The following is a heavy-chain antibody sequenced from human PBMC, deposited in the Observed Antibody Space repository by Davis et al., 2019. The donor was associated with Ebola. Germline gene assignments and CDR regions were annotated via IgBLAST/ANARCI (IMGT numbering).Heavy chain of an antibody. Sequence: SETLSLTCAVSGGSISSGGYSWSWIRQSPGKGLEWIAYIDYSGSTNYNPALKSRVSISVDTSKNQFSLKLSSVTAADTAVYFCARRGSGGRSMDVWGQGTTVTVSS. D-gene: IGHD1-26*01. CDR3: ARRGSGGRSMDV. CDR1: GGSISSGGYS. J-gene: IGHJ6*02. V-gene: IGHV4-61*08. CDR2: IDYSGST.